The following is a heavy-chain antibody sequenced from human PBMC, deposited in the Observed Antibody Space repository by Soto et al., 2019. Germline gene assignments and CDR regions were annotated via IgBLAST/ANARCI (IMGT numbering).Heavy chain of an antibody. CDR1: GYTFTSYG. D-gene: IGHD3-10*01. CDR2: FDPDDGET. CDR3: ATQRSGYYMDV. Sequence: GASVKVSCKASGYTFTSYGINWVRQAPGQGLEWMGGFDPDDGETIYAQKFQGRVTMTEDTSTDTAYMELSSLRSEDTAVYYCATQRSGYYMDVWGKGTTVTVSS. J-gene: IGHJ6*03. V-gene: IGHV1-24*01.